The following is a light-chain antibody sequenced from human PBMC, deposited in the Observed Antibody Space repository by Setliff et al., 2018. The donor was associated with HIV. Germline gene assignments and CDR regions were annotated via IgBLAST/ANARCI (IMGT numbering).Light chain of an antibody. V-gene: IGLV2-14*01. CDR1: SNDFGSYDY. CDR2: EVS. Sequence: QSVLTQPASVSGSPGQSITISCTGTSNDFGSYDYVSWYQHQPGKVPKLMIYEVSNRPSGVSDRFSGSKSGNTASLTISGLQTEDEADYYCGSFTSSSSYVFGTGTKVTVL. J-gene: IGLJ1*01. CDR3: GSFTSSSSYV.